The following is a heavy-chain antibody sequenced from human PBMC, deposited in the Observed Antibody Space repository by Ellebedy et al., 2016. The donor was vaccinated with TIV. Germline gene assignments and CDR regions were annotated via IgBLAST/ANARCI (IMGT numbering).Heavy chain of an antibody. CDR3: ARGKHTSGWYKPWIDY. D-gene: IGHD6-19*01. J-gene: IGHJ4*02. V-gene: IGHV1-46*01. CDR2: INPSGGGT. CDR1: GYTFTAHY. Sequence: AASVKVSCKASGYTFTAHYIHWVRHAPGQGLEWMAIINPSGGGTDYTHKFHSRVTMTRDTYTSTVYMELSSLRSEDTAVYYCARGKHTSGWYKPWIDYWGQGTLVTVSS.